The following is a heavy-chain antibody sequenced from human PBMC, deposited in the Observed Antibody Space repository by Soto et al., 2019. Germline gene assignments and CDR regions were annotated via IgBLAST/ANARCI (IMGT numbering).Heavy chain of an antibody. D-gene: IGHD3-16*01. J-gene: IGHJ4*02. CDR2: IYYSGST. Sequence: QVQLQESGPGLVKPSETLSLTCTVSGGSISSYYWSWIRQPPGKGLEWIGYIYYSGSTNYNPSLQSRVTISVDTSKNQFSLKLSSVTAADTYVYYCARQWGKQWDYWGQGTLVTVSS. CDR3: ARQWGKQWDY. CDR1: GGSISSYY. V-gene: IGHV4-59*08.